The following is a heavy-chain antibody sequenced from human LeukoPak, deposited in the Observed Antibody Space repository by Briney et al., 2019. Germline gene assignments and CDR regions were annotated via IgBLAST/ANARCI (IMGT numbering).Heavy chain of an antibody. Sequence: GGPLNLSCEASEFTFSNYWMHWVRQAPGKGPVWVSRINSDGSSTTYADSVRGRFTISRDNAKNTLYLQMNTLRAEDTAVYYCARDYYGSDWGQGTLVTASS. D-gene: IGHD3-10*01. V-gene: IGHV3-74*01. J-gene: IGHJ4*02. CDR2: INSDGSST. CDR3: ARDYYGSD. CDR1: EFTFSNYW.